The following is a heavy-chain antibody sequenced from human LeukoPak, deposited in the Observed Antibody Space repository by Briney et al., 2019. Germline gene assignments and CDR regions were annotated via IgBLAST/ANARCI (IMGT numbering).Heavy chain of an antibody. CDR3: ARGPPNWGYDY. CDR1: GYTFTSYD. CDR2: MRPNSGDT. V-gene: IGHV1-8*01. J-gene: IGHJ4*02. Sequence: ASVKVSCKASGYTFTSYDFNWVRLATGQRPEWMGWMRPNSGDTGYAQKFQDRVTMTRNTSISTAYMELSSLRSDDTAVYYCARGPPNWGYDYWGPGTLVTVSS. D-gene: IGHD7-27*01.